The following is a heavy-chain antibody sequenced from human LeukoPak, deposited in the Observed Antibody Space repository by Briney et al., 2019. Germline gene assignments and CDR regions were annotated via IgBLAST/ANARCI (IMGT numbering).Heavy chain of an antibody. CDR2: IYTSGST. J-gene: IGHJ4*02. V-gene: IGHV4-4*07. CDR1: GGSISSYY. Sequence: ASETLSLTCTVFGGSISSYYWSWIRQPAGKGLEWIGRIYTSGSTNYNPSLKSRVTMSVDTSKNQFSLKLSSVTAADTAVYYCARGQYYYGSGSYAKLDYWGQGTLVTVSS. CDR3: ARGQYYYGSGSYAKLDY. D-gene: IGHD3-10*01.